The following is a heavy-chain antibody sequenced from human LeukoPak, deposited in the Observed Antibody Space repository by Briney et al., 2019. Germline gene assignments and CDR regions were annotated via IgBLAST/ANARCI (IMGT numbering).Heavy chain of an antibody. D-gene: IGHD3-22*01. V-gene: IGHV4-61*02. CDR1: GGSISSGSYY. CDR2: IYTSGST. CDR3: ARVDYYDSSGHLDY. Sequence: PSETLSLTCTVSGGSISSGSYYWSWIRQPAGKGLEWIGRIYTSGSTNYHPSLKSRVTISVDTSKNQFSLKLSSVTAADTAVYYYARVDYYDSSGHLDYWGQGTLVTVSS. J-gene: IGHJ4*02.